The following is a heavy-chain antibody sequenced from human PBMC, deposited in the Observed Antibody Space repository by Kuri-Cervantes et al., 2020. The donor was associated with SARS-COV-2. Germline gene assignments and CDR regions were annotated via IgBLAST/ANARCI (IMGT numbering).Heavy chain of an antibody. Sequence: GESLKISCAASGFTFSSYGMHWVRQAPGKGLEWVAFIRYDGSNKYYADSVKGRFTISRDNSKNTLYLQMNSLRAEDTAVYYCAKDRKQIAAAGLDYWGQGTLVTVSS. CDR1: GFTFSSYG. J-gene: IGHJ4*02. CDR2: IRYDGSNK. V-gene: IGHV3-30*02. D-gene: IGHD6-13*01. CDR3: AKDRKQIAAAGLDY.